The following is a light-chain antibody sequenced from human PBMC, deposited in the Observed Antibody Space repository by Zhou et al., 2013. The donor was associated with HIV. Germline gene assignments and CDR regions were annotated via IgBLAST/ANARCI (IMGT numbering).Light chain of an antibody. CDR1: QSINNN. V-gene: IGKV1-39*01. CDR2: GAS. Sequence: DIQMTQSPSSLSASVGDRVTITCQSSQSINNNLNWYQQKPGKAPNLLIYGASNLQSGVPSRFSGSGSGTYFTLTITSLQHEDFATYYCQQNDALTWTFGQGTKVEI. CDR3: QQNDALTWT. J-gene: IGKJ1*01.